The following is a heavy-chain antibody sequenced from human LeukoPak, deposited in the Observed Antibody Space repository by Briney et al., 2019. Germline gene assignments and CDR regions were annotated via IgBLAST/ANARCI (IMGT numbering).Heavy chain of an antibody. V-gene: IGHV3-21*01. D-gene: IGHD3-10*01. Sequence: GGSLRLSCAASGFTFSSYSMNWVRQAPGKGPEWVSSISSSSSYIYYADSVKGRFTISRDNAKNSLYLQMNSLRAEDTAVYYCARDSYYYGSGSYPFYYYYYGMDVWGQGTTVTVSS. J-gene: IGHJ6*02. CDR3: ARDSYYYGSGSYPFYYYYYGMDV. CDR1: GFTFSSYS. CDR2: ISSSSSYI.